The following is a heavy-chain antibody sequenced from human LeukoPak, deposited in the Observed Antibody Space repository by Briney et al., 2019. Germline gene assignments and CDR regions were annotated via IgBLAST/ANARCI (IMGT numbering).Heavy chain of an antibody. CDR3: ARVPSGIAAAV. D-gene: IGHD6-13*01. CDR2: ISSSSSYI. CDR1: GFTFSSYS. Sequence: GGSLRLSCAASGFTFSSYSMNWVRQAPGKGLEWVSSISSSSSYIYYADSVKGRFTISRDNAKNSLYLQMNSLRAEDTAVYYCARVPSGIAAAVWGQGTLVTVSS. V-gene: IGHV3-21*01. J-gene: IGHJ4*02.